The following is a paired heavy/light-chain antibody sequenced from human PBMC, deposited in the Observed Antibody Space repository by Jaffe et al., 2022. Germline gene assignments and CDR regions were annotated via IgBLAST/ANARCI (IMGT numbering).Heavy chain of an antibody. V-gene: IGHV2-5*01. Sequence: QITLKESGPTLVKPTQTLTLTCTFSGFSLRTSGVGVGWIRQPPGKALEWLALIYWNDDKRYSPSLKGRLTITMDTSKNQVVLTMTNVDPVDTATYYCAHNTYSHDWNYGNYFDYWGQGTLVTVSS. CDR3: AHNTYSHDWNYGNYFDY. CDR2: IYWNDDK. CDR1: GFSLRTSGVG. D-gene: IGHD1-7*01. J-gene: IGHJ4*02.
Light chain of an antibody. CDR3: QMSTTSDPWV. CDR1: NVGSKS. CDR2: DDS. Sequence: SYVLTQPPSVSVAPGQTARITCGGDNVGSKSVHWYQQKPGQAPVLVVYDDSDRPSGIPERFSGSNSGNTATLTISRVEAGDEADYYCQMSTTSDPWVFGGGTKLTVL. J-gene: IGLJ3*02. V-gene: IGLV3-21*02.